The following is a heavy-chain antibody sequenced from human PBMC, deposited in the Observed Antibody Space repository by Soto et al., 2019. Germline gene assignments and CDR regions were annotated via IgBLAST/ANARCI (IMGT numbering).Heavy chain of an antibody. CDR2: IDPSGSYT. V-gene: IGHV5-10-1*01. Sequence: GQSLKISGKGYGHSFTSYWISWVLQMAGKRLEWMGRIDPSGSYTNYSPSFQGHVTISADKSISTAYLQWSSLKASDTAMYYCARRMRDTKLDGDYYYYYGMDVWGQGTTVTVSS. CDR1: GHSFTSYW. CDR3: ARRMRDTKLDGDYYYYYGMDV. D-gene: IGHD2-8*01. J-gene: IGHJ6*02.